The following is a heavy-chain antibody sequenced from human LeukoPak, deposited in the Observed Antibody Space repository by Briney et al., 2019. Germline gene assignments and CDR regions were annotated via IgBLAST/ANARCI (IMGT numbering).Heavy chain of an antibody. V-gene: IGHV3-53*01. CDR3: ASSDYYDSSGLVY. D-gene: IGHD3-22*01. J-gene: IGHJ4*02. CDR2: IYSGGST. Sequence: GGSLRLSCAASGFTFSSYSMNWVRQAPGKGLEWVSVIYSGGSTYYADSVKGRFTISRDNSKNTLYLQMNSLRAEDTAVYYCASSDYYDSSGLVYWGQGTLVTVSS. CDR1: GFTFSSYS.